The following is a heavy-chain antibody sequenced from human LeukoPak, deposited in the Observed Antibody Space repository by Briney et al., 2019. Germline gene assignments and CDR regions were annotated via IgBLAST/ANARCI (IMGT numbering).Heavy chain of an antibody. CDR1: GFTFSSFG. CDR2: LSYDGSSR. Sequence: GGSLRPSCAASGFTFSSFGMHWVRQAPGKGLEWVAVLSYDGSSRYYADSVKGRFTISRDNSKNTLYLQMNSLRAEDTAVYYCAKDASTVTLHADYWGQGTLVTVSS. V-gene: IGHV3-30*18. D-gene: IGHD4-17*01. CDR3: AKDASTVTLHADY. J-gene: IGHJ4*02.